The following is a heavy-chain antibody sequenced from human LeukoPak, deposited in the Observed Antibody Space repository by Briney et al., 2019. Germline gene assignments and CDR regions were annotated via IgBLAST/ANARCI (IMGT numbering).Heavy chain of an antibody. J-gene: IGHJ4*02. CDR1: GGSFSGYY. Sequence: SEALSLTCAVYGGSFSGYYWSWIRQPPGKGLEWIGEINHSGSTNYNPSLKSRVTISVDTSKNQFSLKLSSVTAADTAVYYCARGLWFGELLQPPFDYWGQGTLVTVSS. D-gene: IGHD3-10*01. CDR2: INHSGST. CDR3: ARGLWFGELLQPPFDY. V-gene: IGHV4-34*01.